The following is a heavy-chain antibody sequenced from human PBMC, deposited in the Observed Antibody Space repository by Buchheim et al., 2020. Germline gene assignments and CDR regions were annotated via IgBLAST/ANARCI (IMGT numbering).Heavy chain of an antibody. D-gene: IGHD6-19*01. V-gene: IGHV3-30*18. J-gene: IGHJ4*02. CDR3: AKGASGSDWHFDY. CDR2: TSYDGSNK. Sequence: QVQLVESGGGVVQPGRSLRLSCTASEFTFSNYGMHWVRQAPGKGLEWVAITSYDGSNKYYADSVKGRFTISRDNSKNTLYLQMNSLRAEDTAVYYCAKGASGSDWHFDYWGQGTL. CDR1: EFTFSNYG.